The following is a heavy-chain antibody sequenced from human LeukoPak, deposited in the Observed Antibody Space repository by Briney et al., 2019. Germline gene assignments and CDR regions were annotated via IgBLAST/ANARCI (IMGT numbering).Heavy chain of an antibody. V-gene: IGHV3-30-3*01. CDR1: GFTFSSYA. D-gene: IGHD6-13*01. CDR2: ISYDGSNK. Sequence: PGGSLRLSCAASGFTFSSYAMNWVRQAPGKGLEWVAFISYDGSNKYYADSVKGRFTISRDNSKNTLYLQMSSLRAEDTAVYYCARGFSSLIELDYWGQGTLVTVSS. CDR3: ARGFSSLIELDY. J-gene: IGHJ4*02.